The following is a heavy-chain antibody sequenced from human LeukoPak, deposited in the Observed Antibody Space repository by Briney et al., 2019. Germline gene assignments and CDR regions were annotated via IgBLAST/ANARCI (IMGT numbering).Heavy chain of an antibody. CDR3: ARDRWVAGTVYYYGMDV. J-gene: IGHJ6*02. V-gene: IGHV1-18*01. D-gene: IGHD6-19*01. CDR2: ISAYNGNT. Sequence: GASVKVSCKASGYTFTSYGISWVRQAPGQGLEWMGWISAYNGNTNYAQKLQGRVTMTTDTSTSTAYMELRSLRSDDTAVYYCARDRWVAGTVYYYGMDVWGQGTTVTVSS. CDR1: GYTFTSYG.